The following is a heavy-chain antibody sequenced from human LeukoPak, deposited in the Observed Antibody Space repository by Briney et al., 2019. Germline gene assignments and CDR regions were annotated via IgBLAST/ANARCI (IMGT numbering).Heavy chain of an antibody. CDR2: ISSSSSYI. D-gene: IGHD4-17*01. Sequence: GGSLRLSCAASGFTFSSYSMNWVRQAPGKGLEWVSSISSSSSYIYYADSVKGRFTISRDNAKNSLYLQVNSLRAEDTAVYYCAREQSPYYGDYGAFDYWGQGTLVTVSS. CDR1: GFTFSSYS. V-gene: IGHV3-21*01. J-gene: IGHJ4*02. CDR3: AREQSPYYGDYGAFDY.